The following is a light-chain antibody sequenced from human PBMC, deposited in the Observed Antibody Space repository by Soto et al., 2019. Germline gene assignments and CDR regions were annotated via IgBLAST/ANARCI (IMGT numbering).Light chain of an antibody. J-gene: IGKJ1*01. V-gene: IGKV3-20*01. CDR1: QSVSSSY. Sequence: EIVLTQSPGTLSLSPGERATLSCRASQSVSSSYLAWYQQKPGQAPRLLIYGASSRASGVPVRFSGSGSGTDFTLTIIRLEPEDFAVYYCQQYGSTLWTFGQGNKVDIK. CDR2: GAS. CDR3: QQYGSTLWT.